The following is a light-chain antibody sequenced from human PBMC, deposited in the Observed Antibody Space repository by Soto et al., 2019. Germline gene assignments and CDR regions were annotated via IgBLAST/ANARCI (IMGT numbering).Light chain of an antibody. Sequence: QSALTQPASVSGSPGQSITISCTGTSSDVGGYNYVSWYQQHPGKAPKLMIYGVNNRPSGVSNRFSGSKSGNTASLTISGLQAEDEADYYCSSYTTSSLVVFGGGTKLTVL. V-gene: IGLV2-14*01. J-gene: IGLJ2*01. CDR3: SSYTTSSLVV. CDR1: SSDVGGYNY. CDR2: GVN.